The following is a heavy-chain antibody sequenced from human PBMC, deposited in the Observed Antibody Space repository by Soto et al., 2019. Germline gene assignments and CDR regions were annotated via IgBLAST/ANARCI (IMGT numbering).Heavy chain of an antibody. CDR1: GFSLSYAW. J-gene: IGHJ4*02. V-gene: IGHV3-15*07. D-gene: IGHD5-12*01. CDR3: CTEPYIVARIYDVDY. CDR2: VKSKSDGGST. Sequence: EVQLVESGGSLVKPGGSLRLSCAASGFSLSYAWMNWVRQAPGKGLEWVGRVKSKSDGGSTDYAAPVRGRFTISRADSKNTVYLQMNSLKTEDTAAYYCCTEPYIVARIYDVDYWGQGTLVAVSS.